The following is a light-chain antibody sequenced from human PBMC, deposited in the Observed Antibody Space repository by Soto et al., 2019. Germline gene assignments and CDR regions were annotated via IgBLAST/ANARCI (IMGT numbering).Light chain of an antibody. CDR2: DFS. CDR3: SSYTSSSTLV. Sequence: QSALTQPASVSGSPGQSITISCTGTSSDVGGYNYVSWYQQHPGKATKLMIYDFSNRPSGVSNRFSGSKSGNTASLTISGLQAEDEADYYCSSYTSSSTLVFGGGTKLTV. CDR1: SSDVGGYNY. J-gene: IGLJ2*01. V-gene: IGLV2-14*01.